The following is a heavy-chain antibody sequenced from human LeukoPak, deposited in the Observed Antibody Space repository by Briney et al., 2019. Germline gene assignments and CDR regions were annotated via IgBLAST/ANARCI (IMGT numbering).Heavy chain of an antibody. J-gene: IGHJ4*02. V-gene: IGHV3-11*06. CDR3: AADYDFWSGYVSDY. D-gene: IGHD3-3*01. CDR2: ISSSSSYI. Sequence: GGSLRLSCAASGFTFSDYYMSWIRQAPGKGLEWVSSISSSSSYIYYADSVKGRFTISRDNAKNSLYLQMNSLRAEDTAVYYCAADYDFWSGYVSDYWGQGTLVTVSS. CDR1: GFTFSDYY.